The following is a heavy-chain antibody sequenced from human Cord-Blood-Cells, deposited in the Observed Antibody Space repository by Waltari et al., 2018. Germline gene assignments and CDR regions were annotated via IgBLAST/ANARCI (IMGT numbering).Heavy chain of an antibody. J-gene: IGHJ6*02. Sequence: QVQLVQSGAEVKKPGASVXXXCKXSXYTFXGXXXXXXXQAAGQGLEWMGRINPNSGGTNYAQKFQGRVTMTRDTSISTAYMELSRLRSDDTAVYYCAREIPYYCYGMDVWGQGTTVTVSS. CDR2: INPNSGGT. V-gene: IGHV1-2*06. CDR3: AREIPYYCYGMDV. CDR1: XYTFXGXX.